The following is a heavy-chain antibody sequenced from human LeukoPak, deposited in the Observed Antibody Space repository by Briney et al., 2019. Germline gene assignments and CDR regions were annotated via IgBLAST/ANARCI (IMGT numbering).Heavy chain of an antibody. CDR2: IRGDWHDT. D-gene: IGHD3-10*01. Sequence: GGSLRLSCTASGFRFSDFWMHWVRQAPGKGLVWVSRIRGDWHDTTYADSVKGRFTISRDNAQNTLYLQMNSLRVEDTAVYYCASDRVLGSGSLDNWGQGTLVNVSS. CDR3: ASDRVLGSGSLDN. CDR1: GFRFSDFW. V-gene: IGHV3-74*01. J-gene: IGHJ4*02.